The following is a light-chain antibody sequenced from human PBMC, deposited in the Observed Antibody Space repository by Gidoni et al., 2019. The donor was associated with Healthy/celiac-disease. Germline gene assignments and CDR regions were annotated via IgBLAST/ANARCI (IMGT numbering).Light chain of an antibody. Sequence: QSVLTQPPSVSEAPRQSVTIACSGSSSNIVNNALNWYHQLPVRSPKLLIYYDDLLPSGVSGRFSDSQSGTSASLAISGLQSEDEADYYCAAWDNSLNWVFGGGPKLTVL. CDR1: SSNIVNNA. CDR3: AAWDNSLNWV. V-gene: IGLV1-36*01. CDR2: YDD. J-gene: IGLJ3*02.